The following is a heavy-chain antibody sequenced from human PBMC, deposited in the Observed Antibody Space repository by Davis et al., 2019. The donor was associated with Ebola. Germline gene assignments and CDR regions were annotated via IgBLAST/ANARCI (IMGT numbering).Heavy chain of an antibody. V-gene: IGHV3-15*01. CDR1: GFTFSNAW. J-gene: IGHJ3*02. CDR2: IKSKTDGGTT. Sequence: GESLKISCAASGFTFSNAWMSWVRQAPGKGLEWVGRIKSKTDGGTTDYAAPVKGRFTISRDDSKNTLYLQMNSLRAEDTAVYYCARDGPSYYGSGSYAFDIWGQGTMVTVSS. D-gene: IGHD3-10*01. CDR3: ARDGPSYYGSGSYAFDI.